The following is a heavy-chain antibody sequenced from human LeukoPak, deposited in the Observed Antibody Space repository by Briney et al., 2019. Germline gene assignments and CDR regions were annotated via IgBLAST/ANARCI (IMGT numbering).Heavy chain of an antibody. V-gene: IGHV3-23*01. CDR2: ISGNSGST. CDR1: GFTFSTYA. J-gene: IGHJ3*02. D-gene: IGHD5-12*01. CDR3: ARDRFSPREYSGYGAFDI. Sequence: GGSLRLSCAASGFTFSTYAMTWVRQAPGKGLEWVSTISGNSGSTYYAGSVKGRFTISRDNSKNTLYLQMNSLRAEDTAVYYCARDRFSPREYSGYGAFDIWGQGTMVTVSS.